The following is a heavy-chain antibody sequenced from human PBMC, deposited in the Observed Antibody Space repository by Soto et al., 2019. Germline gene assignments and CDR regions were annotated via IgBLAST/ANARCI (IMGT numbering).Heavy chain of an antibody. J-gene: IGHJ4*02. V-gene: IGHV3-64*01. D-gene: IGHD4-17*01. Sequence: EVQLVESGGGLVQPGGSLRLSCAASGFTFSSYAMHWVRQAPGKGLEYVSAISSNGGSTYYANSVKGRFTISRDNSKNTLYLQMGSLRAEDMAVYYCAREKIDYVGYFDYWGQGTLVTVSS. CDR3: AREKIDYVGYFDY. CDR1: GFTFSSYA. CDR2: ISSNGGST.